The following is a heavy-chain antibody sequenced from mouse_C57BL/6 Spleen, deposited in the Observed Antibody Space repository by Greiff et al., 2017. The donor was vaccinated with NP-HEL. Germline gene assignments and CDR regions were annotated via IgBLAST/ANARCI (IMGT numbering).Heavy chain of an antibody. CDR1: GFSLTSYG. D-gene: IGHD2-1*01. CDR2: IWSDGST. V-gene: IGHV2-6-1*01. Sequence: VKLVESGPGLVAPSQSLSITCTVSGFSLTSYGVHWVRQPPGKGLEWLVVIWSDGSTTYNSALKSRLSISKDNSKSQVFLKMNSLQTDDTAMYYCARHDYGNYRAMDYWGQGTSVTVSS. CDR3: ARHDYGNYRAMDY. J-gene: IGHJ4*01.